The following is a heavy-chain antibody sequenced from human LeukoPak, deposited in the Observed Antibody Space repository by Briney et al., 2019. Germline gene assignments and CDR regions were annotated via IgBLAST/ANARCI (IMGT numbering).Heavy chain of an antibody. CDR1: GGPFSGDY. J-gene: IGHJ4*02. D-gene: IGHD1/OR15-1a*01. CDR2: IAHSGST. CDR3: ARYQTGTMFAV. V-gene: IGHV4-34*10. Sequence: SETLSLTCGVYGGPFSGDYWSWIRQPPGKGLEWIGEIAHSGSTNYNPSLRSRITMSLDTSENQLSLKLYSVTAADTAIYYCARYQTGTMFAVWGQGTLVTISS.